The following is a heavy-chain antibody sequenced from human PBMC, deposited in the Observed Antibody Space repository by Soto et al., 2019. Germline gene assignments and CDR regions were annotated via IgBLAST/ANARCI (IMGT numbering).Heavy chain of an antibody. J-gene: IGHJ4*02. V-gene: IGHV4-34*01. CDR1: GGSFSGYY. D-gene: IGHD5-12*01. CDR3: ARWWLGGYDSYFDY. Sequence: SETLSLTCAVYGGSFSGYYWSWIRQPPGKGLEWIGEISHSGSTDYNPSLKSRLTISIDASKNQFSLRLSSVTAADTAVYYCARWWLGGYDSYFDYWGQGALVTVSS. CDR2: ISHSGST.